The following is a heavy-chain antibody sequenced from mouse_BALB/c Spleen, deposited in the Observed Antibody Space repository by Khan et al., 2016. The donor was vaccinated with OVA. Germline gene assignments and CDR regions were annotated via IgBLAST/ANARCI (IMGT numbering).Heavy chain of an antibody. J-gene: IGHJ3*01. CDR1: GFPFSAYG. CDR3: ASHLTGSFAY. D-gene: IGHD4-1*01. V-gene: IGHV5-6*01. CDR2: INSAGYYT. Sequence: EVELVESGGDLVRPGGSLKLSCAASGFPFSAYGMSWVRQSPDKRLAWVATINSAGYYTYYPDSLKGRFIISRDNAKNTLYLQMRSLKSEDTAMYYCASHLTGSFAYWGQGTLVTVSA.